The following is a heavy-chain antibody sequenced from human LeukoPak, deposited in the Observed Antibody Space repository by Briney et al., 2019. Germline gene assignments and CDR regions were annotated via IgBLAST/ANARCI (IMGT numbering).Heavy chain of an antibody. V-gene: IGHV4-59*01. CDR3: ARFVGDIVVVPAGIDP. CDR1: GGSISSYY. J-gene: IGHJ5*02. Sequence: SETLSLTCTVSGGSISSYYWSWIRQPPGKGLEWIGYIYYSGSTNYNPSLKSRVTISVDTSKNQFSLKLSSVTAADTAVYYCARFVGDIVVVPAGIDPWGQGTLVTVSS. CDR2: IYYSGST. D-gene: IGHD2-2*01.